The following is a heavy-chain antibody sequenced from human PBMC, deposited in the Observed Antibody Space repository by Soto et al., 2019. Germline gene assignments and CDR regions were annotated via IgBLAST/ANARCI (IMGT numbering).Heavy chain of an antibody. J-gene: IGHJ5*02. D-gene: IGHD6-13*01. CDR2: IIPIFGTA. CDR1: GGTFSSYA. V-gene: IGHV1-69*13. CDR3: ARDLHSSSWFVNWFDP. Sequence: SVKVSCKASGGTFSSYAISWVRQAPGQGLEWMGGIIPIFGTANYAQKFQGRVTITADESTSTAYMELSSLRSEDTAVYYCARDLHSSSWFVNWFDPWGQGTLVTVSS.